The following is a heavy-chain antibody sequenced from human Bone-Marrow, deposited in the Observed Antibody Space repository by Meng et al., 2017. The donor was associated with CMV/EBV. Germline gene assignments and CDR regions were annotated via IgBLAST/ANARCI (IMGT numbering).Heavy chain of an antibody. J-gene: IGHJ6*02. CDR2: IGTAGDT. CDR3: ARASQQQLVLPRYYYYGMDV. CDR1: GFTFSSYD. D-gene: IGHD6-13*01. Sequence: GGSLRLSCAACGFTFSSYDMHWVRQATGKGLEWVSAIGTAGDTYYPGSVKGQFTISRENAKNSLYLQMNSLGAGDTAVYYCARASQQQLVLPRYYYYGMDVWGQGTTVTVSS. V-gene: IGHV3-13*03.